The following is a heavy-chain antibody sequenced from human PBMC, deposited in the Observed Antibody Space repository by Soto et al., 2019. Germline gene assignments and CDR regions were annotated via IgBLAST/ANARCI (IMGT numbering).Heavy chain of an antibody. Sequence: PSETLSLTCTVSGGSISSGDYYWSWIRQPPGKGLEWIGYIYYSGSTYYNPSLKSRVTISVDTSKNQFSLKLSSVTAADTAVYYCSRDVAAAGIDYWGQGTLVTVSS. D-gene: IGHD6-13*01. CDR2: IYYSGST. J-gene: IGHJ4*02. V-gene: IGHV4-30-4*01. CDR1: GGSISSGDYY. CDR3: SRDVAAAGIDY.